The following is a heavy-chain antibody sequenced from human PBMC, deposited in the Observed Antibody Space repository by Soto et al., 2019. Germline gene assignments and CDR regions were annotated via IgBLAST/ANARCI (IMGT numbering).Heavy chain of an antibody. Sequence: QVQLVESGGGVVQPGRSLRISCAASGFTFSRYAMHWVRQAPGKGLEWVTFILSDGSSKYYADSVKGRFTISRDNSKNTLYLQMNSLRAEDTAVYYCARDLGCREITIFGVVTRYFDPWGQGTLVTVSS. V-gene: IGHV3-30-3*01. CDR1: GFTFSRYA. CDR2: ILSDGSSK. CDR3: ARDLGCREITIFGVVTRYFDP. J-gene: IGHJ5*02. D-gene: IGHD3-3*01.